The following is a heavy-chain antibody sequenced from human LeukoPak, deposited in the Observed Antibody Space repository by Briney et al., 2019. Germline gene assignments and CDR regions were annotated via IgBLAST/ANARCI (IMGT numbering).Heavy chain of an antibody. V-gene: IGHV3-23*01. CDR3: AKDPHARVTGTTLY. Sequence: GVSLRLSCAASGFAFSSYAMNWVRQAPGKGLEWVSALSGSGGTTYYADSVKGRFTISRDNSKNTLYLQMNSLRAEDTAVYYCAKDPHARVTGTTLYWGQGTLVTVSS. D-gene: IGHD1-20*01. CDR1: GFAFSSYA. CDR2: LSGSGGTT. J-gene: IGHJ4*02.